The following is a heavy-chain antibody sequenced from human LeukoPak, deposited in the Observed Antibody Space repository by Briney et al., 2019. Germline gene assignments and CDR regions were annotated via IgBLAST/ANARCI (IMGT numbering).Heavy chain of an antibody. CDR1: GGSISTYY. D-gene: IGHD5-18*01. Sequence: SETLSLTCTVSGGSISTYYWSWIRQPPGKGLEWIGNIYYSGSTIYNPSPKSRVTISVDTSKNQFSLKLSSVTAADTAVYYCARLGEYSYKDWGQGTLVTVSS. V-gene: IGHV4-59*01. J-gene: IGHJ4*02. CDR2: IYYSGST. CDR3: ARLGEYSYKD.